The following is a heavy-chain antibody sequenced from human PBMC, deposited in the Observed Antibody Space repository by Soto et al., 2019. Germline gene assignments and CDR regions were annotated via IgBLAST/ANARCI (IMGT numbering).Heavy chain of an antibody. Sequence: SETLSLTCAIYGGSLTGYHWTWIRQPPGKGLEWLGEINYSGTANYNPSLKSRVTLSVDTSKKQFALKLTSVTAADTSAYYCARGVFPGSCSSSSCSVRDWFDYWGQGTLVT. CDR1: GGSLTGYH. CDR2: INYSGTA. J-gene: IGHJ5*01. V-gene: IGHV4-34*01. D-gene: IGHD2-2*01. CDR3: ARGVFPGSCSSSSCSVRDWFDY.